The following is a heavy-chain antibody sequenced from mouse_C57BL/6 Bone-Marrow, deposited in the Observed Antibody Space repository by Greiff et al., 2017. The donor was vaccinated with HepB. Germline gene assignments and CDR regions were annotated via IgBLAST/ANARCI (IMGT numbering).Heavy chain of an antibody. Sequence: EVQLQQSGPELVKPGASVKISCKASGYTFTDYYMNWVKQSHGKSLEWIGDINPNNGGTSYNQKFKGKATLTVDKSSSTAYMELRSLTSEASAVYYCARSGYYGSSYGYWGQGTTLTVSS. CDR1: GYTFTDYY. CDR2: INPNNGGT. D-gene: IGHD1-1*01. V-gene: IGHV1-26*01. J-gene: IGHJ2*01. CDR3: ARSGYYGSSYGY.